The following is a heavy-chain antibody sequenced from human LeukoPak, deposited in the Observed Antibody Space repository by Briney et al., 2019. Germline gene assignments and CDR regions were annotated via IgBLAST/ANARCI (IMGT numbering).Heavy chain of an antibody. Sequence: ASVKVSCKASGYTFSTYDINWVRQATGQGLEWMGWMNPNSGRTGYAQKFEGRVTMTRNTSITTAYMELSSLRFEDTAVYYCARGYSSTWSNWFDPWGQGTLATVSS. V-gene: IGHV1-8*01. CDR3: ARGYSSTWSNWFDP. J-gene: IGHJ5*02. CDR2: MNPNSGRT. D-gene: IGHD6-13*01. CDR1: GYTFSTYD.